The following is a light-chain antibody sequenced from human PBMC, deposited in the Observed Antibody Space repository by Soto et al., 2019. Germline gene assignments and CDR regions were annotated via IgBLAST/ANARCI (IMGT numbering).Light chain of an antibody. V-gene: IGLV1-44*01. Sequence: QLVLTQPPSASGTPGQRVTISCSGGSSNIGTNSVNWYQQLPGRAPKLLIYNNDLRPSGVPARFSGSKSGTSASLAISGLQSEDEADYYCAAWDDSLNGFYVFGIGTKLTVL. CDR1: SSNIGTNS. CDR3: AAWDDSLNGFYV. CDR2: NND. J-gene: IGLJ1*01.